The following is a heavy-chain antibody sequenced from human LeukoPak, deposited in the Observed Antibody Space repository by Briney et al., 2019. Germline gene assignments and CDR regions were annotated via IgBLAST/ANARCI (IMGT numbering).Heavy chain of an antibody. V-gene: IGHV1-18*04. CDR3: ARDYTYGLFDY. CDR2: ITIYNGDT. D-gene: IGHD5-18*01. J-gene: IGHJ4*02. Sequence: ASVKVSCKASGYTFATYGITWVRQGPGQGLEWMGGITIYNGDTHHAQKVQGRVTMTTDSSTSTAYMELRSLRSDDTAVYYCARDYTYGLFDYWGQGTLVTVSS. CDR1: GYTFATYG.